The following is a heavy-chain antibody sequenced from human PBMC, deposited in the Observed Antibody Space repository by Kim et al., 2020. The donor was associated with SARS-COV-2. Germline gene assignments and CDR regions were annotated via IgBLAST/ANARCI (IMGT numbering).Heavy chain of an antibody. J-gene: IGHJ3*02. D-gene: IGHD6-25*01. Sequence: GGSLRLSCAASGFIFSAYGMHWVRQAPGKGLEWVAVIWYDENSEYYADSVKGRFTISRDNSKGTVYLQMSSLRAEDTAVYYCARAQYSSSAPAFDIWGQG. CDR1: GFIFSAYG. V-gene: IGHV3-33*01. CDR2: IWYDENSE. CDR3: ARAQYSSSAPAFDI.